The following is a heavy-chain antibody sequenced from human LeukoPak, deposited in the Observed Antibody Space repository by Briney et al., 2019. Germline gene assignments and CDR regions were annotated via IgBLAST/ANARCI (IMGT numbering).Heavy chain of an antibody. D-gene: IGHD1-26*01. CDR2: ISGSGGST. CDR1: GFTFSSYA. Sequence: AGSLRLSCAASGFTFSSYAMSWVRQAPGKGLEWVSAISGSGGSTYYADSVKGRFTISRDNSKNTLYLQMNSLRAEDTAVYYCAKPHPSYSGDYFAFDYWGQGTLVTVSS. CDR3: AKPHPSYSGDYFAFDY. J-gene: IGHJ4*02. V-gene: IGHV3-23*01.